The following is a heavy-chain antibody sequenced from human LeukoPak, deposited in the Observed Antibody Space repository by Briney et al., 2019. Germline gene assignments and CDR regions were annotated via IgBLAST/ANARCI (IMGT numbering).Heavy chain of an antibody. CDR1: GYTFTGYN. CDR2: INPNSGGT. Sequence: ASVKVSCKASGYTFTGYNMHWVRQSPGQGLEWMGWINPNSGGTNYAQKFQGRVTMTRDTSISTAYMELSRLRSDDTAVYYCARRYYDFWSGNTRDAFDIWGQGTMVTVSS. D-gene: IGHD3-3*01. V-gene: IGHV1-2*02. CDR3: ARRYYDFWSGNTRDAFDI. J-gene: IGHJ3*02.